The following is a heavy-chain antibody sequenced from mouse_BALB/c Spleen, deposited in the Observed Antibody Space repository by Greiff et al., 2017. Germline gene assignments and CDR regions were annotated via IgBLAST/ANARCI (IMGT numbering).Heavy chain of an antibody. Sequence: VQLQQSGPGLVKPSQSLSLTCTVTGYSITSDYAWNWIRQFPGNKLEWMGYISYSGSTSYNPSLKSRISITRDTSKNQFFLQLNSVTTEDTATYYCARSYDGYYSYFDYGGQGTTLTVSS. D-gene: IGHD2-3*01. V-gene: IGHV3-2*02. J-gene: IGHJ2*01. CDR1: GYSITSDYA. CDR2: ISYSGST. CDR3: ARSYDGYYSYFDY.